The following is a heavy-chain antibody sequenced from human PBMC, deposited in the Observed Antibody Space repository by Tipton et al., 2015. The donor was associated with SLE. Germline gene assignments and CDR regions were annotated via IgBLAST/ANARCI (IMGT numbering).Heavy chain of an antibody. J-gene: IGHJ4*02. CDR1: GGSIRSSRHF. CDR2: LYYSGNT. V-gene: IGHV4-39*07. D-gene: IGHD6-19*01. Sequence: TLSLTCTVSGGSIRSSRHFWGWIRQPPGKGLEWIGVLYYSGNTYYNPSLESRLTVSIDTPKNQFSLRLSSVTAADTAVYYCARGIGPQWPGGFYFDHWGQGILVTVSS. CDR3: ARGIGPQWPGGFYFDH.